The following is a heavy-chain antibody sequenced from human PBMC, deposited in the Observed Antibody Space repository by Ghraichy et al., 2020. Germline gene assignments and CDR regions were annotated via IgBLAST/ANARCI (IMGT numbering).Heavy chain of an antibody. Sequence: SETLSLTCSVFGGSISNYYWSWIRQPPGKGLEWIAYIYYTGSTNYNPSLKSRVTLSLDTSKNQFSLKLNSVTAADTAVYYCARDTTGLAANFDYWGRALLVTVSS. CDR2: IYYTGST. J-gene: IGHJ4*01. V-gene: IGHV4-59*01. CDR1: GGSISNYY. D-gene: IGHD6-13*01. CDR3: ARDTTGLAANFDY.